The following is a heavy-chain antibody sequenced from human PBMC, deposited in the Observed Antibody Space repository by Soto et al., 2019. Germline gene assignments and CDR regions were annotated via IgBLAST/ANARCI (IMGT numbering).Heavy chain of an antibody. CDR3: ARARADYYGSENYYKGGFYYFDH. Sequence: SETLSLTCAVYDGYLSGNYWTWFRQSPGKGLEGIGNINHSGSAIYNPSLKSRVTISVGTSNNQFFLELSSVTAADTAVYYCARARADYYGSENYYKGGFYYFDHWGQGTLVTVS. J-gene: IGHJ4*02. CDR2: INHSGSA. D-gene: IGHD3-10*01. CDR1: DGYLSGNY. V-gene: IGHV4-34*01.